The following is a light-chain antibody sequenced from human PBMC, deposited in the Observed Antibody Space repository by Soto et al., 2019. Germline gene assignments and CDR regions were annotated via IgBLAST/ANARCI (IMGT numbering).Light chain of an antibody. Sequence: AIQMTQSPSSLSASVGDRVTITCRASQGIRNELGWYQQKPGKAPRVLIYAASGLQGGVPSRFSGSGSGTDFTLTITSLQPEDFAVYYCRQYGRSLGSAIGGGTKVEIK. J-gene: IGKJ4*01. CDR1: QGIRNE. V-gene: IGKV1-6*01. CDR2: AAS. CDR3: RQYGRSLGSA.